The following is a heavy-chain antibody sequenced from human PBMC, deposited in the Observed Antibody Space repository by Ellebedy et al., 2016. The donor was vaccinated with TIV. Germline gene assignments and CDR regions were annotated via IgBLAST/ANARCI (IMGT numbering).Heavy chain of an antibody. CDR3: ARGQAVAGLYYFDY. D-gene: IGHD6-19*01. Sequence: SETLSLTCTVSGGSISSGGYSWSWIRQPPGKGLEWIGYIYHSGSTYYNPSLKSRVTISVDRSKNQFSLKLSSVTAADTAVYYCARGQAVAGLYYFDYWGQGTLVTVPS. CDR2: IYHSGST. J-gene: IGHJ4*02. V-gene: IGHV4-30-2*01. CDR1: GGSISSGGYS.